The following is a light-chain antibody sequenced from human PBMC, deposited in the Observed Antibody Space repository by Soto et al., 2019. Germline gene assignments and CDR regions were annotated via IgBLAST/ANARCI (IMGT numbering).Light chain of an antibody. V-gene: IGKV2-28*01. CDR2: LDS. CDR1: QSLLHSNGNNY. Sequence: DIVMTQSPLSLPVTPGEPASISCTSSQSLLHSNGNNYLDWFLQKPGQPPQLLIYLDSTGASGVPDRFSGSGSGSNVTLKISKVEAEDVGVYHCMQGLETPFTFGQGTKLEIK. J-gene: IGKJ2*01. CDR3: MQGLETPFT.